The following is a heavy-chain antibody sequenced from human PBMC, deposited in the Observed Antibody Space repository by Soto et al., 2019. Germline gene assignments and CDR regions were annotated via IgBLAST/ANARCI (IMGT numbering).Heavy chain of an antibody. D-gene: IGHD3-10*01. CDR3: AKDRFTSTVRKYWFFDL. V-gene: IGHV3-23*01. J-gene: IGHJ2*01. CDR2: ISGGDGDT. CDR1: VFSFTNYA. Sequence: EVQLLECGGRLVKPGGSLRLSCAASVFSFTNYAMTWVSQAPEKGMEWVSSISGGDGDTSYADSVKGRFTISRDNSENTIFLQLNSLRPDDTAVYFCAKDRFTSTVRKYWFFDLWRRGTLVTVSS.